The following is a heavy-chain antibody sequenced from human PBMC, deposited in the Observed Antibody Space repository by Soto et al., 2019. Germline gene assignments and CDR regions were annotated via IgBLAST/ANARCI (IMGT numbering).Heavy chain of an antibody. CDR3: ARQRTSVVTQAYFDS. CDR1: GGSVSSGSYY. V-gene: IGHV4-61*01. J-gene: IGHJ4*02. CDR2: INHSGST. D-gene: IGHD2-21*02. Sequence: SETLSLTCTVSGGSVSSGSYYWSWIRQPPGKGLEWIGEINHSGSTNYNPSLKSRVTISVDTSKNQFSLKLSSVTAADTALYYCARQRTSVVTQAYFDSWGQGSLVT.